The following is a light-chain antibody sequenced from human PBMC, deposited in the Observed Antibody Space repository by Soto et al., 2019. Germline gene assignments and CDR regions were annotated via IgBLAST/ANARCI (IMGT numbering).Light chain of an antibody. CDR2: GAS. V-gene: IGKV3-20*01. CDR1: QSVSSRY. CDR3: QQYGPSPQQYGTSPRLT. Sequence: EIVLTQSPGTLSLSPGERATLSCRASQSVSSRYLAWYQQKPGQAPRLLISGASSRATGIPDRFSGSVSGTDFTLTISRLEPEDFAIYYCQQYGPSPQQYGTSPRLTFGGGTKVEIK. J-gene: IGKJ4*01.